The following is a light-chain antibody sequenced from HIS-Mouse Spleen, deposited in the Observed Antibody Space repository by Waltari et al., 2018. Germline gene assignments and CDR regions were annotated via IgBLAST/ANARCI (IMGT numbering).Light chain of an antibody. Sequence: SYELTQPPSVSVSPGQTARNPCSGDALPKKYAYWYQQKSGQAPVLVIYEDSKRPSGIPERSSGSSSGTMATLTISGAQVEDEADYYCYSTDSSGNHRVFGGGTKLTVL. J-gene: IGLJ2*01. V-gene: IGLV3-10*01. CDR1: ALPKKY. CDR2: EDS. CDR3: YSTDSSGNHRV.